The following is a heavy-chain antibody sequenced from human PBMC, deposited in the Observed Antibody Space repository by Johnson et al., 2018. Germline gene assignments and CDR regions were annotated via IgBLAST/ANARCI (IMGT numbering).Heavy chain of an antibody. CDR2: MNPHSGNT. Sequence: QVQLVQSGAEVKKPGASVKVSCKASGYTFTSYDINWVRQATGQGLEWMGWMNPHSGNTGYAQKFQGRVTMTRNTSISTAYMELSSLRCEDTAVYYCARGTATVVTRYYYYMDVWGKGTTVTVSS. CDR1: GYTFTSYD. D-gene: IGHD4-23*01. J-gene: IGHJ6*03. V-gene: IGHV1-8*01. CDR3: ARGTATVVTRYYYYMDV.